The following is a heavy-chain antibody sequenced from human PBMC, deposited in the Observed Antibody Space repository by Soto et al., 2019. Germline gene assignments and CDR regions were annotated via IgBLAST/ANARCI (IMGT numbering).Heavy chain of an antibody. D-gene: IGHD3-3*01. CDR1: GYTFTGYY. V-gene: IGHV1-2*02. J-gene: IGHJ6*02. CDR3: ARDLGGGYDFWSGYSYYYYYYGMDV. CDR2: INPNSGGT. Sequence: ASVKVSCKASGYTFTGYYMHWVRQAPGQGLEWMGWINPNSGGTNYAQKFQGRVTMTRDTSISTAYMELSRLRSDDTAVYYCARDLGGGYDFWSGYSYYYYYYGMDVWGQGTTVTVSS.